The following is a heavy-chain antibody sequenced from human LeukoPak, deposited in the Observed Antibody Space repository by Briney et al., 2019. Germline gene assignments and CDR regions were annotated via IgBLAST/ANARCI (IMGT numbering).Heavy chain of an antibody. Sequence: ASVRVSCKASGGTFSSYTISWVRQAHGQGLEWMGRIIPILGIANYAQKFQGRVTITADKSTSTAYMELSSLRSEDTAVYYCARGDSSGYCSFDYGGQGTLVTVSS. D-gene: IGHD3-22*01. CDR1: GGTFSSYT. V-gene: IGHV1-69*02. CDR3: ARGDSSGYCSFDY. CDR2: IIPILGIA. J-gene: IGHJ4*02.